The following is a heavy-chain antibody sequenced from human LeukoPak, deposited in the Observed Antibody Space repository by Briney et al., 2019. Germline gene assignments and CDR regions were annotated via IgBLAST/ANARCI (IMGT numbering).Heavy chain of an antibody. CDR1: GGSISSYY. Sequence: SETLSLTCTVSGGSISSYYWSWIRQPPGKGLEWIGRIYTSGSTNYNPSLKSRVTMSVDTSKNQFSLKLSSVTAADTAVYYCAREAVAGGAYNWFDPWGQGTLVTVSS. V-gene: IGHV4-4*07. CDR2: IYTSGST. D-gene: IGHD6-19*01. CDR3: AREAVAGGAYNWFDP. J-gene: IGHJ5*02.